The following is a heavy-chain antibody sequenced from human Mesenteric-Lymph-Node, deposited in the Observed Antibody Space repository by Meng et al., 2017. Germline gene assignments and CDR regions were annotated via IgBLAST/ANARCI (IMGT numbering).Heavy chain of an antibody. CDR1: GGSFSGYY. CDR2: INHSGST. J-gene: IGHJ6*02. V-gene: IGHV4-34*01. Sequence: SDTLSLTCAVYGGSFSGYYWSWIRQPPGKGLEWIGEINHSGSTNYNPSLKSRVTISVDTSKNQFSLKLSSVTAADTAVYYCARALLWFGELLGSGMDVWGQGTTVTVSS. D-gene: IGHD3-10*01. CDR3: ARALLWFGELLGSGMDV.